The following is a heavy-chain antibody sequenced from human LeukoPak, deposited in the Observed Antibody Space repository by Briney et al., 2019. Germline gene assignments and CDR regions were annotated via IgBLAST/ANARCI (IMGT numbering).Heavy chain of an antibody. D-gene: IGHD3-3*01. V-gene: IGHV1-2*02. Sequence: ASVKVSCKASGYTFTGYYMHWVRLAPGQGLEGMGWINPTIGGTNVAQKLQGRVTMTKDTSISTAYMELSRLRSDDTAVYYCARAPGSNPIYYFDYWGQGTLVTVSS. CDR3: ARAPGSNPIYYFDY. J-gene: IGHJ4*02. CDR1: GYTFTGYY. CDR2: INPTIGGT.